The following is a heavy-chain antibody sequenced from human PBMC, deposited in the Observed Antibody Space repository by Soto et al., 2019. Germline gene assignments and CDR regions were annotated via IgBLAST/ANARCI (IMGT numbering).Heavy chain of an antibody. Sequence: QVQMVESGGGLVKPGGSLRLSCTTSGFTFSDHYMSWIRQAPGKGLEFISYISPGGRYTNYGDSVKGRFTISRDNAKNSLFLQVNTLGDEDTAVYYCSRGGGGGVFDYWGQRTLVTVSS. D-gene: IGHD2-21*01. CDR1: GFTFSDHY. CDR3: SRGGGGGVFDY. CDR2: ISPGGRYT. V-gene: IGHV3-11*05. J-gene: IGHJ4*02.